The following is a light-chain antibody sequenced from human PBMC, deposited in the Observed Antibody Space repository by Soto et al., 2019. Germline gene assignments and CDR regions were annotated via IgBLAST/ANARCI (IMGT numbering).Light chain of an antibody. CDR1: SSNIGAGYD. CDR3: QSYDSRLSGYV. CDR2: GNS. V-gene: IGLV1-40*01. J-gene: IGLJ1*01. Sequence: QAVVTQPPSVSGAPGQRVTISCTGSSSNIGAGYDVHWYQQFPGTAPRLLIYGNSNRPSGVPDRLSGSKSGTSDSLAITGLQDEDEADYYCQSYDSRLSGYVFATGTKLTVL.